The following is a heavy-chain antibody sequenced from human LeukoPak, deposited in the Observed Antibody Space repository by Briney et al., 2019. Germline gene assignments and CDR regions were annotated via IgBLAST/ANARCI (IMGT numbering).Heavy chain of an antibody. D-gene: IGHD6-13*01. CDR2: INPNSGGT. CDR3: ARVSGIAAAGDDAFDI. Sequence: ASVKVSCKASGYTFTGYYMHWVRQARGQGVEWMGWINPNSGGTNYAQKVQGRVTMTRDTSISTAYMELSRLRSDDTAVYYCARVSGIAAAGDDAFDIWGQGTMVTVSS. V-gene: IGHV1-2*02. CDR1: GYTFTGYY. J-gene: IGHJ3*02.